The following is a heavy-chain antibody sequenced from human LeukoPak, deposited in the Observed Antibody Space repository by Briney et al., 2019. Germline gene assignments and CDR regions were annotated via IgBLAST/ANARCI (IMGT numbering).Heavy chain of an antibody. J-gene: IGHJ6*03. Sequence: SETLSLTCTVSGGSISSSSYYWGWIRQPPGKRLEWIGRIYYSGSTYYNPSLKSRVTISVDTSKNQFSLKLSSVTAADTAVYYCARRIPASYYYYYMDVWGKGTTVTISS. CDR3: ARRIPASYYYYYMDV. CDR1: GGSISSSSYY. CDR2: IYYSGST. V-gene: IGHV4-39*01.